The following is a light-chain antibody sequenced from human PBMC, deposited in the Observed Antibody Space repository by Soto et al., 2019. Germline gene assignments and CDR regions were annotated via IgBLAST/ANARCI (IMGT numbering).Light chain of an antibody. CDR1: QSVSSN. Sequence: EIVMTQSPATLSVSPGERATLSCRASQSVSSNLAWYQQKPGQAPRLLIYGASSRATGIPVRFSGSGSGTEFTLTISSLQPEDFAVYYCQQYGSSGTFGQGTKVDIK. J-gene: IGKJ1*01. V-gene: IGKV3-15*01. CDR3: QQYGSSGT. CDR2: GAS.